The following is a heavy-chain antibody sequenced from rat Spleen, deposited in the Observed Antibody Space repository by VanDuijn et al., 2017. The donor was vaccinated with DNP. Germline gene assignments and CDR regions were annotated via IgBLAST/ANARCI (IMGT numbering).Heavy chain of an antibody. D-gene: IGHD4-1*01. V-gene: IGHV5-58*01. CDR2: ITTSGGNT. CDR1: GFTFSDYW. Sequence: EVQLVESGGGLVQPGRSMKLSCAASGFTFSDYWMYWFRQVPGKGLEWVASITTSGGNTYYPDSVKGRFTVSRDNAENTVCLQMNSLRSEDTATYYCAKDRTGSLDYWGQGTLVSVSS. CDR3: AKDRTGSLDY. J-gene: IGHJ3*01.